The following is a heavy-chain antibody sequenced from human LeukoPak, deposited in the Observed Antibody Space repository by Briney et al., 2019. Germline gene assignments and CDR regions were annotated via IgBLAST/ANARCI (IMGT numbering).Heavy chain of an antibody. V-gene: IGHV5-51*01. D-gene: IGHD3-3*01. J-gene: IGHJ4*02. CDR1: GYTFTNYW. CDR2: IYPGDSDT. Sequence: GESLKISCKGSGYTFTNYWLGWVRQMPGKGLEWMGIIYPGDSDTRYSPSLQGQVTISVDTSIGTAYLQWSSLKASDTAIYYCARQNDFRLDYWGQGTLVTVSS. CDR3: ARQNDFRLDY.